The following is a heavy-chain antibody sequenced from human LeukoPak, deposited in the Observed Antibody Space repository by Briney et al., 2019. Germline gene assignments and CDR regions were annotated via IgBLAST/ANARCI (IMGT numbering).Heavy chain of an antibody. CDR2: ISPYNGNT. Sequence: ASVKVSCTTSGYTFTSYLITWVRQAPGQGLEWMGWISPYNGNTNYLQKYQGRVTMSTDTSTTTAYMDLRNLKFDDTAVYYCARAVDYHDSSGYYYPIGHWGQGTLVTVSS. V-gene: IGHV1-18*01. CDR3: ARAVDYHDSSGYYYPIGH. D-gene: IGHD3-22*01. J-gene: IGHJ4*02. CDR1: GYTFTSYL.